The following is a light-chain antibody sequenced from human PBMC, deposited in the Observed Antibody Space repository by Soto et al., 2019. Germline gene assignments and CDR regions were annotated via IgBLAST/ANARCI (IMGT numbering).Light chain of an antibody. CDR3: QHDGTSAL. Sequence: EIVLTQSPGTLSLSPGERATLSCRASQSVSESYLAWYQQKPGQAPRLLIYASSRATGIPDRFSGSGSGTDFTLTISRLEPEDFAVYYCQHDGTSALFGPGTKVDIK. CDR1: QSVSESY. J-gene: IGKJ3*01. V-gene: IGKV3-20*01. CDR2: AS.